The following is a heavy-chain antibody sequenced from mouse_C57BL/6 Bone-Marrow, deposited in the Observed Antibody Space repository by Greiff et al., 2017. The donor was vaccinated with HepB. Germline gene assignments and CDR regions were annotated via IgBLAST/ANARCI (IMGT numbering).Heavy chain of an antibody. D-gene: IGHD2-1*01. Sequence: QVQLKQSGPELVKPGASVKISCKASGYAFSSSWMNWVKQRPGKGLEWIGRIYPGDGDTNYNGKFKGKATLTADKSSSTAYMQLSSLTSEDSAVYFCARGIYYGKESAVVWGTVTTVTVSS. CDR1: GYAFSSSW. CDR2: IYPGDGDT. CDR3: ARGIYYGKESAVV. V-gene: IGHV1-82*01. J-gene: IGHJ1*03.